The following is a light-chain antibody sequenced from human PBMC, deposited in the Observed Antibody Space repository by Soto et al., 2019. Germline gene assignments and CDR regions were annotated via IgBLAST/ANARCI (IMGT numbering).Light chain of an antibody. V-gene: IGKV3-15*01. CDR2: GAS. Sequence: EIVMTQSPATLSVSPGERATLSCRASQSVSSNLAWYQQKPGQAPRLLIYGASTRATGIPARFSGRGSWTEFTLSIKSLQSEEFELDYFQQSNTWPQWTFGQGTKVEIE. J-gene: IGKJ1*01. CDR1: QSVSSN. CDR3: QQSNTWPQWT.